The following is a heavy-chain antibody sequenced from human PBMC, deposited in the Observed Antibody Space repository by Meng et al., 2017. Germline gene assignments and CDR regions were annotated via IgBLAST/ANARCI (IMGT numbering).Heavy chain of an antibody. D-gene: IGHD4-17*01. Sequence: LSLTCAASGFTVSSNYMSWVRQAPGKGLEWVSVIYSGGSTYYADSVKGRFTISRDNSKNTLYLQMNSLRAEDTAVYYCARVKDYGAHFDYWGQGTLVTVSS. V-gene: IGHV3-53*01. CDR2: IYSGGST. CDR1: GFTVSSNY. CDR3: ARVKDYGAHFDY. J-gene: IGHJ4*02.